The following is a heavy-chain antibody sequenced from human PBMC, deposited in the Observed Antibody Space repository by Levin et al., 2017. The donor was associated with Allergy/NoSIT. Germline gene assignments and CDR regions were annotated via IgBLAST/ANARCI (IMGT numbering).Heavy chain of an antibody. Sequence: SQTLSLTCSVSGGSVSSGTYYWSWIRRPPGKGLEWIGYINYRGVTKYNPSLKSRVTISVDTSKNEFSLKVTSVTAAETAVYYCARNRIIVSGGNDYYYGMDVWGQGTTVTVSS. CDR3: ARNRIIVSGGNDYYYGMDV. J-gene: IGHJ6*02. V-gene: IGHV4-61*01. CDR2: INYRGVT. D-gene: IGHD5/OR15-5a*01. CDR1: GGSVSSGTYY.